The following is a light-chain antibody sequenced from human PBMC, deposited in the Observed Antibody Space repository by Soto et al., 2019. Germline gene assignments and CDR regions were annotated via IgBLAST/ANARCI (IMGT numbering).Light chain of an antibody. CDR3: QQYGTSAPIT. V-gene: IGKV3-20*01. CDR1: QSVSSNY. CDR2: GAS. Sequence: EIVLTQSPGILSLSPGERATLSCRASQSVSSNYLAWYQQKPGQDPSLLIYGASSRATGIPDRFSGSGSAPDFTLTISRLEPEDFGMYYCQQYGTSAPITFGQGTRVEIE. J-gene: IGKJ5*01.